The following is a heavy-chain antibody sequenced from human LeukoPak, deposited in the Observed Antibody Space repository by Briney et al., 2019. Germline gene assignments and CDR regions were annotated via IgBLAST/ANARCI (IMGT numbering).Heavy chain of an antibody. D-gene: IGHD1-7*01. V-gene: IGHV4-34*01. CDR1: GASFSGYY. Sequence: WESLSLTCAVYGASFSGYYWSWIRQPPGKGLEWVGEINHSGSTNYNPSLNSRVTISVDTSKNQFSLKLSSVAAADTAVYYCARGLGITGTGLDPWGQGTLVTVSS. CDR2: INHSGST. J-gene: IGHJ5*02. CDR3: ARGLGITGTGLDP.